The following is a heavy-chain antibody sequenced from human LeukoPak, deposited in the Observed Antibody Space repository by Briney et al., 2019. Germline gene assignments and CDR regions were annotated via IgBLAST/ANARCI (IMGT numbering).Heavy chain of an antibody. CDR2: IIPIFGTA. D-gene: IGHD6-19*01. Sequence: SVKVSCKASGYTFTDYYMHWVRQAPGQGLEWMGGIIPIFGTANYAQKFQGRVTITADESTSTAYMELSSLRSEDTAVYYCARGSVIAVAGTLVYWGQGTLVTVSS. J-gene: IGHJ4*02. V-gene: IGHV1-69*13. CDR1: GYTFTDYY. CDR3: ARGSVIAVAGTLVY.